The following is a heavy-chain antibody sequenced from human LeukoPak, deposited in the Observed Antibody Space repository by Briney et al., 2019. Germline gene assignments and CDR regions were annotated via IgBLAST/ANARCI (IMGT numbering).Heavy chain of an antibody. CDR1: GFTFDDYA. J-gene: IGHJ4*02. CDR2: ISWNSGSI. Sequence: PGGSLRLSCAASGFTFDDYAMHWVRQAPGKGLEWVSGISWNSGSIGYADSVKGRFTISRDNAKNSLYLQMNSLRAEDTALYYCAKDMGSITMVRGGGFDYWGQGTLVTVSS. CDR3: AKDMGSITMVRGGGFDY. V-gene: IGHV3-9*01. D-gene: IGHD3-10*01.